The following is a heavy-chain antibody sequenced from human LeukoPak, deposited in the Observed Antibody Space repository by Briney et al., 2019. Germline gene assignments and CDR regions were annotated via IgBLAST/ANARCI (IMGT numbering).Heavy chain of an antibody. Sequence: GASVKVSCKASGYTFTSYDINWVRQATGQGLEWMGWMNPNSGNTGYAQKFQGRVTITRNTSISTAYMELSSLRSEDTAVYYCARSPHDYGDYAYWYFDLWGRGTLVTVSS. V-gene: IGHV1-8*03. CDR3: ARSPHDYGDYAYWYFDL. CDR2: MNPNSGNT. CDR1: GYTFTSYD. D-gene: IGHD4-17*01. J-gene: IGHJ2*01.